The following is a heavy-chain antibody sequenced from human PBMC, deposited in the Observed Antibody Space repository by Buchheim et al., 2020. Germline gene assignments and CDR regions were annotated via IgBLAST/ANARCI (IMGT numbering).Heavy chain of an antibody. D-gene: IGHD6-19*01. CDR3: ARFDSSGWYWVDY. CDR2: INHSGST. J-gene: IGHJ4*02. CDR1: GGSFSGYY. Sequence: QVQLQQWGAGLLKPSETLSLTCAVYGGSFSGYYWSWIRQPPGKGLEWIGEINHSGSTNYNPSLKSRVTISVDTSKNKFSLKLSSVTAADTAVYYCARFDSSGWYWVDYWGQGTL. V-gene: IGHV4-34*01.